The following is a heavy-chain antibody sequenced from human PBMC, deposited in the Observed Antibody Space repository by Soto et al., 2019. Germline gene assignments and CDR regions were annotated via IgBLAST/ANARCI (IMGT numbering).Heavy chain of an antibody. CDR3: ARARQYFDWLWAYYLDY. J-gene: IGHJ4*02. CDR1: GGSISSGGYY. D-gene: IGHD3-9*01. V-gene: IGHV4-31*03. CDR2: IYYSGST. Sequence: QVQLQESGPGLVKPSQTLSLTCTVSGGSISSGGYYWSWIRQHPGKGLEWIGYIYYSGSTYYNPSLKSRVTISVDTSKNLCSLKLSSVSAAETAVYYCARARQYFDWLWAYYLDYWGQGTLVTVSS.